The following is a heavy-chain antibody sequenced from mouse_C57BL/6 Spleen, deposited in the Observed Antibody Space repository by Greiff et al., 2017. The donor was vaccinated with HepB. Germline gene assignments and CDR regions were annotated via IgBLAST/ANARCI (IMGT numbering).Heavy chain of an antibody. CDR1: GFTFSDYG. D-gene: IGHD1-1*01. CDR3: AFYYYGSSLYWYFDV. CDR2: ISSGSSTI. J-gene: IGHJ1*03. V-gene: IGHV5-17*01. Sequence: EVQLVESGGGLVKPGGSLKLSCAASGFTFSDYGMHWVRQAPEKGLEWVAYISSGSSTIYYADTVKGRFTISRDNAKNTLFLQMTSLRSEDTAMYYCAFYYYGSSLYWYFDVWGTGTTVTVSS.